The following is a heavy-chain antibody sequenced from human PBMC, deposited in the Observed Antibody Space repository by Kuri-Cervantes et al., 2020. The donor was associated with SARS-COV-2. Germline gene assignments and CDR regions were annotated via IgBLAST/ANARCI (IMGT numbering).Heavy chain of an antibody. CDR3: ARGTNLYYGSGSYPAPYYYYGMDV. CDR2: ISSSGSTI. Sequence: LSLTCAASGFTFSGYYMSWIRQAPGKGLEWVSYISSSGSTIYYADSVKGRFTISRDNAKNSLYLQMNSLRAEDTAVYYCARGTNLYYGSGSYPAPYYYYGMDVWGQGTTVTVSS. CDR1: GFTFSGYY. V-gene: IGHV3-11*01. J-gene: IGHJ6*02. D-gene: IGHD3-10*01.